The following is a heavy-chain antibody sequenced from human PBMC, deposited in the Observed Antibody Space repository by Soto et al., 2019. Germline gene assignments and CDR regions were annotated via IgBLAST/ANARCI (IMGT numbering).Heavy chain of an antibody. CDR3: ARVLRYCSSTSCSYYFDY. V-gene: IGHV1-2*04. CDR2: INPNSGGT. CDR1: GYTVTGYY. Sequence: ASVKVSCKASGYTVTGYYMHWVRQAPGQGLEWMGWINPNSGGTNYAQKFQGWVTMTRDTSISTAYMELSRLRSDDTAVYYCARVLRYCSSTSCSYYFDYWGQGTLVTVSS. D-gene: IGHD2-2*01. J-gene: IGHJ4*02.